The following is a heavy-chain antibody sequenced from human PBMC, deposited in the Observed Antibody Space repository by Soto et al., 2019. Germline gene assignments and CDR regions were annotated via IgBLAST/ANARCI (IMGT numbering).Heavy chain of an antibody. CDR3: ARDGYCSGGNCLDGVDV. Sequence: SVKGRFTISRDNSRNTISLQMNSLRADDTAVYYCARDGYCSGGNCLDGVDVCGQGTTVTVSS. D-gene: IGHD2-15*01. J-gene: IGHJ6*02. V-gene: IGHV3-30*01.